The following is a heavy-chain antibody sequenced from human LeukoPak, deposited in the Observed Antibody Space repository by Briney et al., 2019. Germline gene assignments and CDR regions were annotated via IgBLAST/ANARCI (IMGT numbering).Heavy chain of an antibody. CDR3: ARDDAGYSSGWYWVY. V-gene: IGHV3-48*03. Sequence: GGSLRLFCAASGFTFSGYEMNWVRQAPGKGLEWVSYISSSGSIIYYGDSVKRRFTISRDSAKNSLYLQMNSLRAEDTAVYYCARDDAGYSSGWYWVYWGQGTLVTVSS. CDR2: ISSSGSII. J-gene: IGHJ4*02. CDR1: GFTFSGYE. D-gene: IGHD6-19*01.